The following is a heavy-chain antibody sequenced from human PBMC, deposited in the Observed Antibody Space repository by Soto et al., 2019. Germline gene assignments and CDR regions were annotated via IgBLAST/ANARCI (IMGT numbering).Heavy chain of an antibody. CDR1: GGTFSSYT. V-gene: IGHV1-69*02. Sequence: QVQLVQSGAEVKKPGSSVKVSCKASGGTFSSYTISWVRQAPGQGLEWMGRIIPILGIANYAQKFQGRVTITADKSTSTAYMELSSLRSEDTAVYYCEAGAKKDDAFDIWGQGTMVTVSS. D-gene: IGHD1-26*01. CDR3: EAGAKKDDAFDI. J-gene: IGHJ3*02. CDR2: IIPILGIA.